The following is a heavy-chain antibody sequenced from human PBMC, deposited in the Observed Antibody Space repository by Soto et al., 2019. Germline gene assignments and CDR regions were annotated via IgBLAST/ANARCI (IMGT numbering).Heavy chain of an antibody. D-gene: IGHD2-2*01. CDR3: ARDLSTEDDFAY. CDR1: GFTFSSYS. J-gene: IGHJ4*02. V-gene: IGHV3-21*01. CDR2: ISSSSSYI. Sequence: EVQLVESGGGLVKPGGSLRLSCAASGFTFSSYSMNWVRQAPGKGLEWVSSISSSSSYIYYADSVKGRFTISRDNAKNSLYRQMNSLRAEDTAVYYCARDLSTEDDFAYWGQGTLVTVSS.